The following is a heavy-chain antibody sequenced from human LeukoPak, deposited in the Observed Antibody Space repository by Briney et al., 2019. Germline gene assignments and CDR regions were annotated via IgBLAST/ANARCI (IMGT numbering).Heavy chain of an antibody. CDR2: INPNSGGT. CDR1: GYTFTGYY. D-gene: IGHD6-19*01. Sequence: GASVKVSCKASGYTFTGYYMHWVRQAPGQGLEWMGWINPNSGGTNYAQKFQGRVTMTRDTSISTAYMELSRLRSDDTAVYYCARSPSGWYNLRYYGMDVWGQGTTVTVSS. CDR3: ARSPSGWYNLRYYGMDV. J-gene: IGHJ6*02. V-gene: IGHV1-2*02.